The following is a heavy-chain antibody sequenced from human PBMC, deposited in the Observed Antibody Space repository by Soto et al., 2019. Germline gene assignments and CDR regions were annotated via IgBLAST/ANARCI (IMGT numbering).Heavy chain of an antibody. J-gene: IGHJ4*02. V-gene: IGHV4-34*01. CDR3: ARGPNTYYDYIWGSYRSYYFDY. CDR1: GGSFSGYY. D-gene: IGHD3-16*02. Sequence: SETLSLTCAVYGGSFSGYYWSWIRQPPGKGLEWIGEINHSGSTNYNPSLKSRVTISVDTSKNQFSLKLSSVTAADTAVYYCARGPNTYYDYIWGSYRSYYFDYWGQGTLVTVSS. CDR2: INHSGST.